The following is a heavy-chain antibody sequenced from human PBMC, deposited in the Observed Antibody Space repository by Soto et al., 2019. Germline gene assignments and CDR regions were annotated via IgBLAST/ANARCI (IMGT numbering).Heavy chain of an antibody. V-gene: IGHV3-21*01. J-gene: IGHJ3*02. CDR3: ASVPYYDILTGHDAFDM. CDR1: GFTFSSYS. D-gene: IGHD3-9*01. Sequence: EVQLVESGGGLVKPGGSLRLSCAASGFTFSSYSMNWVRQAPGKGLEWVSFISSTSSHIYYADSVKGRFTISRDNAKNSLYLQMNSLRAEDTAVYYCASVPYYDILTGHDAFDMWGQGTMVTVSS. CDR2: ISSTSSHI.